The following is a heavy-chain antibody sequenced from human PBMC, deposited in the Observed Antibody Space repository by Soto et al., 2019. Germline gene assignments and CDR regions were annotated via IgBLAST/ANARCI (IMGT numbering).Heavy chain of an antibody. V-gene: IGHV3-7*05. D-gene: IGHD1-7*01. J-gene: IGHJ4*02. Sequence: GGPLRLSCAASGFTFSSCWMSWVRQAPGKGLEWVANIKQDGSDKYYVDSVKGRFTISRDNAKNSLYLQMNSLRAEDTAVYYCARFNWNSDFVDYWGQGTLVTVSS. CDR1: GFTFSSCW. CDR2: IKQDGSDK. CDR3: ARFNWNSDFVDY.